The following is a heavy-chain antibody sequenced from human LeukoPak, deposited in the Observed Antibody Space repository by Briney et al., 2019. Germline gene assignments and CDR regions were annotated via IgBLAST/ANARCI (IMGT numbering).Heavy chain of an antibody. V-gene: IGHV4-34*12. CDR2: IIHTGTT. Sequence: SETPSLTCGVHGGSFGFYSWSWLRQSPGKGLEWIGEIIHTGTTTYNPSLASRVTVSIDTSNNQFSLTLTSVTAADTAVYYCARRGNYIDHWGQGALVTVSS. CDR3: ARRGNYIDH. CDR1: GGSFGFYS. J-gene: IGHJ4*02.